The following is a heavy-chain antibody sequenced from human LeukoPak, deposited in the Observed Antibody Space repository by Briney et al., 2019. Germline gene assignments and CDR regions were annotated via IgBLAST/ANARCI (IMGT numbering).Heavy chain of an antibody. J-gene: IGHJ4*02. CDR2: ISSSSTI. CDR3: ARSDSSGYYSPIDY. CDR1: GFTFSSYS. Sequence: GGSLRLSCAASGFTFSSYSMNWVRQAPGKGLEWVSYISSSSTIYYADSVKGRFTISRDNAKNSLYLQMNSLRAEDTAVYYCARSDSSGYYSPIDYWGQGTLVTVSS. D-gene: IGHD3-22*01. V-gene: IGHV3-48*01.